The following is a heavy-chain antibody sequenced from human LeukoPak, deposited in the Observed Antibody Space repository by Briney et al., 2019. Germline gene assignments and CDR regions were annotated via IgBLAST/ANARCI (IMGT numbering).Heavy chain of an antibody. V-gene: IGHV3-21*01. Sequence: GGSLRLSCAASGFTFSSYSMNWVRQAPGKGLEWVSSISSSSSYIYYADSVKGRFTISRDNAKNSLYLQMNSLRAEVTAVYYCARSGLGYCSGGSCYDYWGQGTLVTVSS. CDR1: GFTFSSYS. D-gene: IGHD2-15*01. CDR3: ARSGLGYCSGGSCYDY. CDR2: ISSSSSYI. J-gene: IGHJ4*02.